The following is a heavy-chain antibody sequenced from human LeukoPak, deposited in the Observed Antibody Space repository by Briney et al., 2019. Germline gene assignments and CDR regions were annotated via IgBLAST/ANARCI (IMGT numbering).Heavy chain of an antibody. Sequence: GGSLRLSCAASGFTFNSYEMNWVRQAPGKGLEWVSVIYSDGSTNFADSVKGRFTISRDNSKNTLDLQMNSLRAEDTAVYYCAMGHTTMVYFDYWGQGSLVTVTS. D-gene: IGHD5-18*01. CDR1: GFTFNSYE. J-gene: IGHJ4*02. CDR2: IYSDGST. CDR3: AMGHTTMVYFDY. V-gene: IGHV3-66*01.